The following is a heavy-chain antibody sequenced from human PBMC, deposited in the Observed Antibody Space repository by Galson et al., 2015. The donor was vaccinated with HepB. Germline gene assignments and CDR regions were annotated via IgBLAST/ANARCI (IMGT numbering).Heavy chain of an antibody. CDR1: GYTFTSYD. CDR3: ARDVGYCSSTSCYKGWFDP. V-gene: IGHV1-8*01. Sequence: SVKVSCKASGYTFTSYDINWVRQATGQGLEWMGWMNPNSGNTGYAQKFQGRVTMTRNTSISTAYMELSSLRSEDTAVYYCARDVGYCSSTSCYKGWFDPWGQGTLVTVSS. CDR2: MNPNSGNT. J-gene: IGHJ5*02. D-gene: IGHD2-2*02.